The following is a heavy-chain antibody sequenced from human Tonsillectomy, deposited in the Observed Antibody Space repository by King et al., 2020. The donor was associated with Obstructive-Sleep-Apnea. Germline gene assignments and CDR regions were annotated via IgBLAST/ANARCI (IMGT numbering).Heavy chain of an antibody. D-gene: IGHD3-10*02. J-gene: IGHJ4*02. V-gene: IGHV4-31*03. CDR1: GGSIGSGGFY. CDR3: ARDHDRERGIFDY. Sequence: QLQESGPGLVTPSQTLSLTCTVSGGSIGSGGFYWSWIRQLPGRYLEWSGYIYNGETSYYNPSLESRVTISSDTSKDQFYLKLTSVTAADTAVYYCARDHDRERGIFDYWGQGTLVTVSS. CDR2: IYNGETS.